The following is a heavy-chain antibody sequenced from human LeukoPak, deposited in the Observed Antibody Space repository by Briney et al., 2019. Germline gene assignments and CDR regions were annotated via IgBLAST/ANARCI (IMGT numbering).Heavy chain of an antibody. D-gene: IGHD4/OR15-4a*01. CDR1: GFTFSNYW. CDR2: IKTDGSET. Sequence: PGGSLRLSCAASGFTFSNYWMHWFRQAPGKGLVWVSRIKTDGSETGYADSVKGRFTISRDNAKNTLYLQMNSLRAEDTAVYYCSKPLADNGAHWGQGTLVTVSS. CDR3: SKPLADNGAH. J-gene: IGHJ4*02. V-gene: IGHV3-74*01.